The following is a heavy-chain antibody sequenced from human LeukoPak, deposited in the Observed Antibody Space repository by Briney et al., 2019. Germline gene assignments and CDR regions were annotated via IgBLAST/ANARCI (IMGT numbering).Heavy chain of an antibody. V-gene: IGHV3-9*01. CDR3: AKGYCSSTSCYWGIIDY. J-gene: IGHJ4*02. CDR2: NSWNSGSI. CDR1: GFTFDDYA. Sequence: GGSLRLSCAASGFTFDDYAMHWVRQAPGKGLEWVSGNSWNSGSIGYADSVKGRFTISRDNAKNSLYLQMNSLRAEDTALYCCAKGYCSSTSCYWGIIDYWGQGTLVTVSS. D-gene: IGHD2-2*01.